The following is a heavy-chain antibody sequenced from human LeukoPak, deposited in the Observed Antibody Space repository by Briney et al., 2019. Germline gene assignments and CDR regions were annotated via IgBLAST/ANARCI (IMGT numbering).Heavy chain of an antibody. CDR1: GGTFSIYA. CDR2: IIPIFGTA. V-gene: IGHV1-69*05. Sequence: SVKVSCTASGGTFSIYAISWVRPAPGQGREWVGGIIPIFGTANYAQKFQVRVTITTDESTSTAYMELTSLRAEDTAVNYCARSQDAFDSWGQGTMVTVSS. J-gene: IGHJ3*02. CDR3: ARSQDAFDS.